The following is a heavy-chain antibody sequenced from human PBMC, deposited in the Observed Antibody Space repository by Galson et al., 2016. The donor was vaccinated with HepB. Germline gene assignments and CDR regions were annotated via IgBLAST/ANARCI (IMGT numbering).Heavy chain of an antibody. D-gene: IGHD6-13*01. V-gene: IGHV3-74*01. CDR2: ISSDGSST. CDR1: GFIFSTHW. CDR3: AREMHVAAAAAFDF. Sequence: SLRLSCAASGFIFSTHWLHWVCQAPGRGLVWVSRISSDGSSTNYVDSVKGRFTISRDNAKNTLYLQMNSLKVEDTAVYYCAREMHVAAAAAFDFWGRGTLVTVSS. J-gene: IGHJ4*02.